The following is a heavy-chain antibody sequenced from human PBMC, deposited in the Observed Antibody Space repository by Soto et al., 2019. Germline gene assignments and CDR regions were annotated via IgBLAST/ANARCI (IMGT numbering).Heavy chain of an antibody. V-gene: IGHV1-3*01. J-gene: IGHJ4*02. CDR2: INAGNGNT. Sequence: QVQLVQSGAEVKKPGASVKVSCKASGYTFTSYAMHWVRQAPGQRLEWMGWINAGNGNTKYSQKFQGRVTITRDTSASTAYMELSSLRSEDTAVYYCAREGSSSWYQAYWGQGTLVTVPS. D-gene: IGHD6-13*01. CDR3: AREGSSSWYQAY. CDR1: GYTFTSYA.